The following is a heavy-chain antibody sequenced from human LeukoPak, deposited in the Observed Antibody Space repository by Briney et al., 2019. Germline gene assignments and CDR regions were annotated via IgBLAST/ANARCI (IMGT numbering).Heavy chain of an antibody. J-gene: IGHJ4*02. D-gene: IGHD6-13*01. CDR3: ARDHSTLGSFDY. Sequence: ASVKVSCKASGYTFTSYYMHWVRQAPGQGLEWMGIINPSGGSTSCAQKFQGRVTMTRDTSTSTVYMELSSLRSEDTAVYYCARDHSTLGSFDYWGQGTLVTVSS. CDR2: INPSGGST. CDR1: GYTFTSYY. V-gene: IGHV1-46*01.